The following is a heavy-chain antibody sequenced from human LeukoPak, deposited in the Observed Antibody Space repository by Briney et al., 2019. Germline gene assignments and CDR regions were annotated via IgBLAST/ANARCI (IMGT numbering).Heavy chain of an antibody. Sequence: PSETLSLTCAVYGGSFSGYYWSWIRQPPGKGLEWIGEINHSGSTNYNPSLKSRVTISVDTSKNQFSLKLSSVTAADTAVYYCARRVVPAAPQGWFDPWGQGTLVTVSS. V-gene: IGHV4-34*01. CDR2: INHSGST. J-gene: IGHJ5*02. D-gene: IGHD2-2*01. CDR1: GGSFSGYY. CDR3: ARRVVPAAPQGWFDP.